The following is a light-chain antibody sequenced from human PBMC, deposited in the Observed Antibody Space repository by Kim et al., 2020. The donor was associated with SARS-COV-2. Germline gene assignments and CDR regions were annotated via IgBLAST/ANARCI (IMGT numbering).Light chain of an antibody. J-gene: IGLJ2*01. CDR1: SSDVGGYNY. Sequence: QSITMSCTGTSSDVGGYNYVSWYQQHPSKAPKLMIYDVSNRPSGVSNRFSGSKSGNTASLTISGLQAEDEADYYCSSYTSSSTLVVFGGGTQLTVL. CDR3: SSYTSSSTLVV. CDR2: DVS. V-gene: IGLV2-14*03.